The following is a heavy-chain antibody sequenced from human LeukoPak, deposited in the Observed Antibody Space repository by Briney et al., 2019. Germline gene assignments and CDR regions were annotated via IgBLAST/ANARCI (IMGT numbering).Heavy chain of an antibody. CDR2: ISYDGSNK. D-gene: IGHD3-9*01. CDR3: AKDHAPYYDILTGYDPPPLDY. V-gene: IGHV3-30*18. CDR1: GFTFSSYA. Sequence: GGSLRLSCAASGFTFSSYAMSWVRQAPGKGLEWVAVISYDGSNKYYADSVKGRFTISRDNSKNTLYLQMNSLRAEDTAVYYCAKDHAPYYDILTGYDPPPLDYWGQGTLVTVSS. J-gene: IGHJ4*02.